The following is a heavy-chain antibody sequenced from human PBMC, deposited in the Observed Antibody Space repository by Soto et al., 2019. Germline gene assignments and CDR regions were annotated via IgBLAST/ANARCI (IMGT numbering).Heavy chain of an antibody. D-gene: IGHD3-22*01. CDR3: ARGAVYDYYDSSAELYYFDY. CDR2: IIPIFGTA. J-gene: IGHJ4*02. CDR1: GGTFSSYA. Sequence: SVKVSCKASGGTFSSYAISWVRQAHGQGLEWMGGIIPIFGTANYAQKFQGRVTITADESTSTAYMELSSLRSEDTAVYYCARGAVYDYYDSSAELYYFDYWGQGTLVTVPQ. V-gene: IGHV1-69*13.